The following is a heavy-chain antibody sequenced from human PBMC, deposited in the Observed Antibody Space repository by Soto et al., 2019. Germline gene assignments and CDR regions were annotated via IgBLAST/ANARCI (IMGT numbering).Heavy chain of an antibody. Sequence: QVQLVQSGAEVKKPGSSVKVSCKASGGTFSSYAISWVRQAPGQGLEWMGGIIPIFGTANYAQKFQGRVTITADESTSTAYIELSSLRSEDTAVYYCARTHLVVVVAATRSSAFDIWGQGTMVTVSS. CDR3: ARTHLVVVVAATRSSAFDI. V-gene: IGHV1-69*12. CDR2: IIPIFGTA. CDR1: GGTFSSYA. D-gene: IGHD2-15*01. J-gene: IGHJ3*02.